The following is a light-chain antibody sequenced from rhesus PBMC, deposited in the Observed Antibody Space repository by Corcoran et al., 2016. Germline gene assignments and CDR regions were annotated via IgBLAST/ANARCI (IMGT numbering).Light chain of an antibody. CDR2: EAS. CDR1: QGITND. V-gene: IGKV1-25*01. J-gene: IGKJ1*01. CDR3: QHSYRTPWT. Sequence: DIQMTQSPSSLSASVGDRVTITCRASQGITNDLAWYQQKPGETPKLLIYEASSLQSGITSRFSASGPGTDFTPTISSLLPESFATYYFQHSYRTPWTFGQGAKVEIK.